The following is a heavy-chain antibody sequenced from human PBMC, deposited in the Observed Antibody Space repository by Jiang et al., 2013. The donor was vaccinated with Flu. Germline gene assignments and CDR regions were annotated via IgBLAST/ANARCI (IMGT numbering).Heavy chain of an antibody. CDR1: SGSISSGDYY. J-gene: IGHJ3*02. CDR2: IYYTGTT. CDR3: VAATSVTMWAFEI. V-gene: IGHV4-30-4*01. D-gene: IGHD3-10*02. Sequence: GPGLVKASQTVSLTCTVSSGSISSGDYYWSWIRQPPGKGLEWIGYIYYTGTTDSNPSLESRVDLSIDTAKNQFSLNLRAVTAADTAEYYCVAATSVTMWAFEIWGQGTSGLRLF.